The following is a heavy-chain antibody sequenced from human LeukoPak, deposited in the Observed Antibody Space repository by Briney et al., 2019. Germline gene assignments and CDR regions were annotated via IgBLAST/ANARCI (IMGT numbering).Heavy chain of an antibody. D-gene: IGHD3-3*01. CDR2: IFYSGGT. CDR1: GXSITXXY. J-gene: IGHJ4*02. CDR3: ARAFGVVTSFDY. Sequence: PSETLSLTCTVSGXSITXXYXXWXXQPPGXXLEWIGCIFYSGGTNYNPSLRSRVTISVNTSKNQFSLKLRSVTAADTAVYYCARAFGVVTSFDYWGQGTLVTVSS. V-gene: IGHV4-59*01.